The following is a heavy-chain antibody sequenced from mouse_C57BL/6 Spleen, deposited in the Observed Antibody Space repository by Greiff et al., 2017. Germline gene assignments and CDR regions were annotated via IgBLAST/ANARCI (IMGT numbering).Heavy chain of an antibody. CDR2: ISGGGGNT. CDR3: ARGTTVDY. V-gene: IGHV5-9*01. Sequence: EVKLVESGGGLVKPGGSLKLSCAASGFTFSSYTMSWVRQTPEKRLEWVATISGGGGNTYYPDSVKGRFTISRDSAKNTLDLQMSSLRSEDTALYYCARGTTVDYWGQGTTLTVSS. D-gene: IGHD1-1*01. J-gene: IGHJ2*01. CDR1: GFTFSSYT.